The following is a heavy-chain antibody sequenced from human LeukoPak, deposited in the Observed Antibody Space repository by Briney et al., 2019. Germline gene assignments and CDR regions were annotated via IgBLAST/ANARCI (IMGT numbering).Heavy chain of an antibody. CDR2: VYHSGST. Sequence: SETLSLTCAVSGGSISSSYWWSWVRQPPGKGLEWIGEVYHSGSTNYNPSLKSRVTISVDTSKNQFSLKLSSVTAADTAVYYCARYITMIVVDYGYFDYWGQGTLVTVSS. D-gene: IGHD3-22*01. CDR3: ARYITMIVVDYGYFDY. V-gene: IGHV4-4*02. CDR1: GGSISSSYW. J-gene: IGHJ4*02.